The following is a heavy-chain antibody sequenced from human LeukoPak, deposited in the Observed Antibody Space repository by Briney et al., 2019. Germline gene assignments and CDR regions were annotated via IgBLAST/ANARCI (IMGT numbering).Heavy chain of an antibody. J-gene: IGHJ5*02. V-gene: IGHV3-48*03. CDR3: AREAADSSGYYLS. D-gene: IGHD3-22*01. Sequence: YISSSGSTIYYADSVKGRFTISRDNAKNSLYLQMNSLRAEDTAVYYCAREAADSSGYYLSWGQGTLVTVSS. CDR2: ISSSGSTI.